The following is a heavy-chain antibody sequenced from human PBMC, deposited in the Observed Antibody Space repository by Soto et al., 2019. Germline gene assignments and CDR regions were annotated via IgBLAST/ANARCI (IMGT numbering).Heavy chain of an antibody. Sequence: ESGGGLVQPGGSLRLSCAASGFTFSSHVMYWVRQAPGKGLEWVSSINSGSTSIYYADSVKGRFTISRDNGKNSLYLQMSSLRADDTAVYYCLNGDYYVGQGTLVTVSS. CDR1: GFTFSSHV. V-gene: IGHV3-48*01. CDR3: LNGDYY. J-gene: IGHJ4*02. D-gene: IGHD4-17*01. CDR2: INSGSTSI.